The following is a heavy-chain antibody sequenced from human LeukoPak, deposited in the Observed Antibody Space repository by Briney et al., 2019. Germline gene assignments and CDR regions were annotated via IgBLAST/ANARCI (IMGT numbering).Heavy chain of an antibody. V-gene: IGHV4-59*08. Sequence: SEPLSLTCTVSGGSISSYYWSWIRQPPGKGLEWIGYIYYSGSTNYNPSLKSRVTISVDTSKNQFSLKLSSVTAADTAVYYCARLPDWYFDYWGQGTLVTVSS. CDR3: ARLPDWYFDY. CDR2: IYYSGST. J-gene: IGHJ4*02. CDR1: GGSISSYY. D-gene: IGHD2-21*01.